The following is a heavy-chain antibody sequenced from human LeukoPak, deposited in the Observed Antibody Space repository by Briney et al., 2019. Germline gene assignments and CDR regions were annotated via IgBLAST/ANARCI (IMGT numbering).Heavy chain of an antibody. D-gene: IGHD5-18*01. CDR3: TRPEYKYGYVLDY. V-gene: IGHV1-2*02. Sequence: GASVKVSCKASGYPFTGHIMHWVRQAPGQGLEWMGWINPDTGGTSYAQNFQGRATMTRDTSISTAYMELTRLTSDDTAVYYCTRPEYKYGYVLDYWGQGTLVTVSS. CDR1: GYPFTGHI. J-gene: IGHJ4*02. CDR2: INPDTGGT.